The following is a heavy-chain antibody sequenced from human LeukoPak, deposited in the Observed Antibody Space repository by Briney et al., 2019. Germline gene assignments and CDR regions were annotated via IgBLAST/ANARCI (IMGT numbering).Heavy chain of an antibody. Sequence: ETLSLTCAVYGGSFSGYYWTWIRQPPGKGLEWIGETNHSGSTNYNPSLKSRVTISVDTSKNQFSLKLSSVTAADTAMYYCARYQLLQYYYYGMDVWGQGTTVTVSS. CDR3: ARYQLLQYYYYGMDV. CDR1: GGSFSGYY. J-gene: IGHJ6*02. V-gene: IGHV4-34*01. D-gene: IGHD2-2*01. CDR2: TNHSGST.